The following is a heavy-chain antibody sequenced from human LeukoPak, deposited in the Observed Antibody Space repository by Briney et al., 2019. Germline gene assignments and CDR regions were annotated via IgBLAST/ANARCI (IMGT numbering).Heavy chain of an antibody. V-gene: IGHV3-23*01. CDR3: AKKGQADDNGKPD. CDR2: IRRGVGST. CDR1: GFTFSSYD. J-gene: IGHJ4*02. Sequence: PGRSLRLSCAASGFTFSSYDLSWVRQAPGKGLECVSAIRRGVGSTYYADSVKGRFTISRDNSKNTLYLQMNNLRADDTAVYYCAKKGQADDNGKPDWGQGTLVTVSS. D-gene: IGHD1-1*01.